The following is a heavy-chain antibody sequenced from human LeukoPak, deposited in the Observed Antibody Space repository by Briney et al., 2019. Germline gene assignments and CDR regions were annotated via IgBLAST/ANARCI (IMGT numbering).Heavy chain of an antibody. CDR1: GFTVSSNY. J-gene: IGHJ4*02. V-gene: IGHV3-53*01. CDR2: IYSGGST. CDR3: ARNFSLDY. Sequence: GGSLRLSCAASGFTVSSNYMTWVRQAPGKGLEWVSVIYSGGSTYYADSVKGRFTISRDNSKNTLFLQMNSLRAEDTSVYYCARNFSLDYWGQGTLVTVSS.